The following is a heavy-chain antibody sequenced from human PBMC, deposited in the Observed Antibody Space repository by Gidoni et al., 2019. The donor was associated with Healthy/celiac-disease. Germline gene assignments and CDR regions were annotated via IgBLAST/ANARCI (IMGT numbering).Heavy chain of an antibody. CDR1: GYTFTSYA. V-gene: IGHV1-3*01. J-gene: IGHJ5*02. Sequence: QVQLVQSGAEVKKPGAAVKVSCKASGYTFTSYAMHWVRQAPGQRLEWMGWINAGNGNTKYSQKFQGRVTITRDTSASTAYMELSSLRSEDTAVYYCARALIIYNWFDPWGQGTLVTVSS. CDR3: ARALIIYNWFDP. CDR2: INAGNGNT. D-gene: IGHD3-10*01.